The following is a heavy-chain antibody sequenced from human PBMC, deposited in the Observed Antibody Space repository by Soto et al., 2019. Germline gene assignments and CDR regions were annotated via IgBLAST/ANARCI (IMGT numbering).Heavy chain of an antibody. V-gene: IGHV1-18*01. D-gene: IGHD3-22*01. J-gene: IGHJ6*02. CDR3: ARLRTSGYYSHFYYGMDV. CDR2: VSPYNDNT. CDR1: GYMFYNFG. Sequence: GQPEQAGSEVKKPGASVKVNCKASGYMFYNFGIRWVRQAPGQGLEWMGWVSPYNDNTNYAQKFPGRVTMTTDTSTTTASMERRSLRSDDTAVYYCARLRTSGYYSHFYYGMDVWGHGTTVTVSS.